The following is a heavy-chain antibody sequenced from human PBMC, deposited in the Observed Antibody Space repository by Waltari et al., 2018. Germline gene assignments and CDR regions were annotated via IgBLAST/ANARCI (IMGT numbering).Heavy chain of an antibody. J-gene: IGHJ6*02. Sequence: EVQLVESGGGLVQPGGSLRLSCAASGFTFSSYWMSWVRQAPGKGLEWVANIKQDGSEKYYVDSVKGRFTISRDNAKNSLYLQMNSLRAEDTAVYYCARDGGGGYYGMDVWGQGTTVTVSS. CDR2: IKQDGSEK. D-gene: IGHD3-16*01. CDR1: GFTFSSYW. CDR3: ARDGGGGYYGMDV. V-gene: IGHV3-7*01.